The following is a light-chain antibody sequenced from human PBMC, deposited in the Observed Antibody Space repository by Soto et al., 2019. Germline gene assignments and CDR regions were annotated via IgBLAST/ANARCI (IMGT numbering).Light chain of an antibody. CDR1: SSNIESNT. CDR3: ATWDDSLNGYV. CDR2: SNY. J-gene: IGLJ1*01. V-gene: IGLV1-44*01. Sequence: QSVLTQPPSASGTPGQRVTISCSGSSSNIESNTVTWYQQLPGTAPKLVIYSNYDRPSGVPDRFSGSTSGTSASLVIGGLQSEDEADYHCATWDDSLNGYVFGTGTKLTVL.